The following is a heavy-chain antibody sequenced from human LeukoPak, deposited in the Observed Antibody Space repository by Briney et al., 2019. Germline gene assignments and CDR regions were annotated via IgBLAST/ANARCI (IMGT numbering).Heavy chain of an antibody. CDR1: GFTFSDYY. CDR3: ASSADLYYDILTGYYPTAFDY. D-gene: IGHD3-9*01. Sequence: GGSLRLSCAASGFTFSDYYMGWIRQAPGKGLESISYISDSGTTIYYADSVKGRFTISRDNSKNTLYLQMNSLRAEDTAVYYCASSADLYYDILTGYYPTAFDYWGQGTLVTVSS. CDR2: ISDSGTTI. V-gene: IGHV3-11*01. J-gene: IGHJ4*02.